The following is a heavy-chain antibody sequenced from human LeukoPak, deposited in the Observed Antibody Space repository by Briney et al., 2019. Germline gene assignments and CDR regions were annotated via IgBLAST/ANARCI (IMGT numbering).Heavy chain of an antibody. CDR2: INPNSGGT. Sequence: ASVKVSCKASGYTFTGYYMHWVRQAPGQGLEWMGWINPNSGGTNYAQKFQGWVTMTRDTSISTAYMELSRLRSDDTAVYYCARVARYYHLQGPDYYGMDVWGQGTTVTVSS. V-gene: IGHV1-2*04. J-gene: IGHJ6*02. D-gene: IGHD3-10*01. CDR1: GYTFTGYY. CDR3: ARVARYYHLQGPDYYGMDV.